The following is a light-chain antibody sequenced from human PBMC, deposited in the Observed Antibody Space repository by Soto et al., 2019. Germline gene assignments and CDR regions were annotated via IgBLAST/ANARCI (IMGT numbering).Light chain of an antibody. Sequence: EIVMTQSPATLSVSPGERATLFCRASQSVSTNLAWYQQKPGQAPRPLMYGESTRATGVLARFSGSGSGTDFKLSIGRLQSEDFEVYYCQHYNNWAAWKFVQGKKVDIK. J-gene: IGKJ1*01. CDR1: QSVSTN. CDR2: GES. V-gene: IGKV3-15*01. CDR3: QHYNNWAAWK.